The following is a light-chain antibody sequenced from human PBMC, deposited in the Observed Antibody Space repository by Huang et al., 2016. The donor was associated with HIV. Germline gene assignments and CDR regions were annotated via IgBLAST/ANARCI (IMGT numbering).Light chain of an antibody. CDR3: QYYGSSPTWT. Sequence: EIVLTQSPGILSLSPGERATLACRARQSLSNYHLAWYQQKAGQAPRLLIYGAASRASGIPDRFSASGSGTDFTLTSSRLEPEDFAMYHCQYYGSSPTWTFGQGTKVEI. V-gene: IGKV3-20*01. CDR1: QSLSNYH. J-gene: IGKJ1*01. CDR2: GAA.